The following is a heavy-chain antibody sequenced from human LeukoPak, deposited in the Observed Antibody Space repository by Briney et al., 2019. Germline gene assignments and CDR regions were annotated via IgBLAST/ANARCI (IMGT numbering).Heavy chain of an antibody. CDR3: ARVRVLWFGELSGYFDY. CDR1: GGSISSSSYY. CDR2: IYYSGST. Sequence: SETLSLTCTVSGGSISSSSYYWGWIRQPPGKGLEWIGSIYYSGSTYYNPSLKSRVTISVDTSKNQFSPKLSSVTAADTAVYYCARVRVLWFGELSGYFDYWGQGTLVTVSS. J-gene: IGHJ4*02. V-gene: IGHV4-39*01. D-gene: IGHD3-10*01.